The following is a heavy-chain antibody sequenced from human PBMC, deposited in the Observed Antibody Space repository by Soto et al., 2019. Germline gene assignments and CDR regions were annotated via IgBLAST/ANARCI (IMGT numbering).Heavy chain of an antibody. CDR1: GGSISSGCYS. V-gene: IGHV4-30-2*01. Sequence: SETMSLTCAVSGGSISSGCYSWSWIRQPPGKGLEWIGYIYHSGSTYYNPSLKSRVTISVDRSKNQFSLRLSSVTAADTAVYYCARGRGYSYGLDPSGQGTLVTVSS. CDR3: ARGRGYSYGLDP. D-gene: IGHD5-18*01. CDR2: IYHSGST. J-gene: IGHJ5*02.